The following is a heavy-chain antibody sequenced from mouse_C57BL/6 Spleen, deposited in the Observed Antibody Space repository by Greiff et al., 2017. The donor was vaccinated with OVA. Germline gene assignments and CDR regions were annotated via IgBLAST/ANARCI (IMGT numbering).Heavy chain of an antibody. J-gene: IGHJ4*01. V-gene: IGHV10-1*01. Sequence: EVQLVESGGGLVQPKGSLKLSCAASGFSFNTYAMNWVRQAPGKGLEWVARIRSKSNNYATYYADSVKDRFTISRDDSESMLYLQMNNLKTEDTAMYYCVRLNDGYGGYAMDYWGQGTSVTVSS. D-gene: IGHD2-3*01. CDR1: GFSFNTYA. CDR3: VRLNDGYGGYAMDY. CDR2: IRSKSNNYAT.